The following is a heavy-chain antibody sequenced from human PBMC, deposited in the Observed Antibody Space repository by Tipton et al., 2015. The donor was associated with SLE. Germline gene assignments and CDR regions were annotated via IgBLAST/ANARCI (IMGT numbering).Heavy chain of an antibody. J-gene: IGHJ6*02. V-gene: IGHV4-59*07. CDR3: ARVAGSDYYGMDV. D-gene: IGHD6-19*01. Sequence: TLSLTCTVSGGSISSYYWSWMRQPPGKGLECLGYIYTSGSTNYNPSLKSRVTISVDTSKNQFSLKLSSVTAADTAVYYCARVAGSDYYGMDVWGQGTTVTVSS. CDR1: GGSISSYY. CDR2: IYTSGST.